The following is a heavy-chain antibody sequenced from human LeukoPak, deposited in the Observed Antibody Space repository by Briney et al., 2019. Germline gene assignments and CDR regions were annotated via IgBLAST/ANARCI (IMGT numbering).Heavy chain of an antibody. CDR2: ISDSGVSI. CDR1: GFTFSAYE. V-gene: IGHV3-48*03. CDR3: VRGRHSANNYGGDY. Sequence: PGGSLRLSCATSGFTFSAYEMNWIRQAAGKGLDWISYISDSGVSIHYADSVRGRFSISRDNAKDALLLQMNTLRAEDTAVYYCVRGRHSANNYGGDYWGQGTLVTVSS. J-gene: IGHJ4*02. D-gene: IGHD5-12*01.